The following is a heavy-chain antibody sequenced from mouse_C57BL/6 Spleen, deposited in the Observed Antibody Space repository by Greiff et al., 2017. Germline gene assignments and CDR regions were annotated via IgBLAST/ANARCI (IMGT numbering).Heavy chain of an antibody. CDR2: ISSGSSTI. J-gene: IGHJ4*01. V-gene: IGHV5-17*01. Sequence: EVKLMESGGGLVKPGGSLKLSCAASGFTFSDYGMHWVRQAPETGLEWVAYISSGSSTIYYADTVKGRFTISRDNAKNTLFLQMTSLRSEDTAMYYCARPDDYYAMDYWGQGTSVTVSS. CDR1: GFTFSDYG. CDR3: ARPDDYYAMDY.